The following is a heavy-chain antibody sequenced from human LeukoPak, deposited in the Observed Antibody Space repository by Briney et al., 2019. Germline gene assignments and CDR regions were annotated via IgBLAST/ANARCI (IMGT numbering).Heavy chain of an antibody. CDR1: GGTFSSYA. Sequence: SVKVSCKASGGTFSSYAISWVRQAPGQGLEWMGGIIPIFGTANYAQKFQGRVTVTADESTSTAYMELSSLRSEDTAVYYCYSGSYYVADFDYWGQGTLVTVSS. J-gene: IGHJ4*02. D-gene: IGHD1-26*01. CDR3: YSGSYYVADFDY. V-gene: IGHV1-69*01. CDR2: IIPIFGTA.